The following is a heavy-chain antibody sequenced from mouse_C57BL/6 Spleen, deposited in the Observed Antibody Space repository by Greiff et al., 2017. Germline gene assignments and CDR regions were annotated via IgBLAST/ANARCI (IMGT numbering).Heavy chain of an antibody. Sequence: EVQVVESGGDLVKPGGSLKLSCAASGFTFSSYGMSWVRQTPDKRLEWVATISSGGSYTYYPDSVKGRFTISRDNAKNTLYLQMSSLKSEDTAMYYCASHYYGSSYAYAMDYWGQGTSVTVSS. J-gene: IGHJ4*01. CDR3: ASHYYGSSYAYAMDY. CDR1: GFTFSSYG. V-gene: IGHV5-6*01. D-gene: IGHD1-1*01. CDR2: ISSGGSYT.